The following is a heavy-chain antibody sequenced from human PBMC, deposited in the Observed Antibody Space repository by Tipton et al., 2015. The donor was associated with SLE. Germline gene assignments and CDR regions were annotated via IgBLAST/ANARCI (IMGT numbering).Heavy chain of an antibody. J-gene: IGHJ3*02. V-gene: IGHV4-34*01. CDR1: GGSFSGYY. CDR3: ASGADAFDI. CDR2: INHSGST. Sequence: TLSLTCAVYGGSFSGYYWSWIRQLPGKGLEWIGEINHSGSTNYNPSLKSRVTISVDTSKNQFSLKLSSVTAADTAVYYCASGADAFDIWGQGTMVTVSS.